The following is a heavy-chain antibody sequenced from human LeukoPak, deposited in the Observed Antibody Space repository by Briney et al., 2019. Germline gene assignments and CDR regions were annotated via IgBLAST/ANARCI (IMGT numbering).Heavy chain of an antibody. D-gene: IGHD2/OR15-2a*01. CDR2: ISPVSSYT. CDR3: VRDVSRRIGMDV. V-gene: IGHV3-21*01. Sequence: SGGSLRLSCAASGFTFSSYAMNWVREAPGKGLEWVSTISPVSSYTWYAESVKGRFTISRDNPKNSLYLQMDSLRAEDTAVYYCVRDVSRRIGMDVWGQGTTVTVSS. J-gene: IGHJ6*02. CDR1: GFTFSSYA.